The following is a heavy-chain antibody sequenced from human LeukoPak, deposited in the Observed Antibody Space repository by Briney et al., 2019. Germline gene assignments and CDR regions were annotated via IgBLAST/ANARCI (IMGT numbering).Heavy chain of an antibody. CDR1: GYTFTGYY. CDR2: INPNSGGT. V-gene: IGHV1-2*02. J-gene: IGHJ4*02. Sequence: ASVKVSCKASGYTFTGYYMHWVRQAPGQGLEWMGWINPNSGGTNYAQKFQGRVTMTRDTSISTAYMELSRLRSDDTALYYCARGGEHDYGDYFDHWGQGTLVTVSS. CDR3: ARGGEHDYGDYFDH. D-gene: IGHD4-17*01.